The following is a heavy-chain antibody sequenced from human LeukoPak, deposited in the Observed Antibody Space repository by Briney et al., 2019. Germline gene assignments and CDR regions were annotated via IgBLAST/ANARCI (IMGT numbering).Heavy chain of an antibody. CDR3: ARGLAPYSYEYSGHDPYYYYNMDV. CDR1: GYTFTGYY. Sequence: ASVKVSCKASGYTFTGYYMHWVRQAPGQGLEWMGWINPNSGGTNYAQKFQDRVTMTRDTSISTAYMELSRLRSDDTAVYYCARGLAPYSYEYSGHDPYYYYNMDVWGKGATVIISS. D-gene: IGHD3-22*01. CDR2: INPNSGGT. J-gene: IGHJ6*03. V-gene: IGHV1-2*02.